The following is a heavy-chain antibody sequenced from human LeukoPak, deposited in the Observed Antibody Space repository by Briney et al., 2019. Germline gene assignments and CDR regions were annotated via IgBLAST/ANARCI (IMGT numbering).Heavy chain of an antibody. CDR2: IKSDGITI. CDR3: LRDLNWSLDQ. Sequence: GGSLRLSCAASGFTFSNYAMTWVRQAPGKGLVWVSRIKSDGITITYADSVKGRFTISRDNAKNTLYLQMNSLRAEDTAVYYCLRDLNWSLDQWGQGTLVTVSS. V-gene: IGHV3-74*01. J-gene: IGHJ4*02. D-gene: IGHD1-20*01. CDR1: GFTFSNYA.